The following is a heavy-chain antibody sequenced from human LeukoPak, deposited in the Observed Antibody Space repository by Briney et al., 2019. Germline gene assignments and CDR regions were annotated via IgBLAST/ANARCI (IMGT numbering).Heavy chain of an antibody. CDR1: GGSISSGGYY. D-gene: IGHD5-24*01. Sequence: SETLSLTCTVSGGSISSGGYYWSWIRQHPGKGLEWIGYIYYSGSTNYNPSLKSRVTISVDTSKNQFSLKLSSVTAADTAVYYCARGRDGYNGNWFDPWGQGTLVTVSS. CDR2: IYYSGST. CDR3: ARGRDGYNGNWFDP. J-gene: IGHJ5*02. V-gene: IGHV4-61*08.